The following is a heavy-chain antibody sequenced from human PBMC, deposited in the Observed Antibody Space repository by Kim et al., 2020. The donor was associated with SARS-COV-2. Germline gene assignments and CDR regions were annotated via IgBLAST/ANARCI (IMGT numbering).Heavy chain of an antibody. CDR3: ARDRAFGDYDSSDY. V-gene: IGHV3-33*01. CDR2: IWYDGSNK. D-gene: IGHD3-22*01. CDR1: GFTFSSYG. J-gene: IGHJ4*02. Sequence: GGSLRLSCAASGFTFSSYGMHWVRQAPGKGLEWVAVIWYDGSNKYYADSVKGRFTISRDNSKNTLYLQMNSLRAEGTAVYYCARDRAFGDYDSSDYWGQATLVTVSS.